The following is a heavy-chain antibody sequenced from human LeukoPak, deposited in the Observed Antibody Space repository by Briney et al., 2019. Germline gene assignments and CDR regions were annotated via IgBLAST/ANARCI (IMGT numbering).Heavy chain of an antibody. V-gene: IGHV3-21*04. D-gene: IGHD3-9*01. J-gene: IGHJ5*02. CDR3: ARERIFDWLLATPNWFDP. CDR2: ISKSGTYI. CDR1: GFTFRDYT. Sequence: GGSLRLSCAASGFTFRDYTMNWVRQAPGKGLEWVSAISKSGTYIKYADSVKGRFTISRDNAKNSLYLQMNSLRAEDTAVYYCARERIFDWLLATPNWFDPWGQGTLVTVSS.